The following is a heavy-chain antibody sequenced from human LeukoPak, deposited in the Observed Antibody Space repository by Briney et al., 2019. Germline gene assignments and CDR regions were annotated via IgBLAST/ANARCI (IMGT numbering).Heavy chain of an antibody. D-gene: IGHD3-10*01. V-gene: IGHV1-2*02. CDR3: ARSRITMVRGIRGPWFDP. Sequence: ASVKVSCKASGYTFTGYYMHWVRQAPGQGLEWMGWINPNSGGTNYAQKFQGRVTMTRDTSISTAYMELSRLRSDDTAVYYCARSRITMVRGIRGPWFDPRGQGTLVTVSS. CDR1: GYTFTGYY. CDR2: INPNSGGT. J-gene: IGHJ5*02.